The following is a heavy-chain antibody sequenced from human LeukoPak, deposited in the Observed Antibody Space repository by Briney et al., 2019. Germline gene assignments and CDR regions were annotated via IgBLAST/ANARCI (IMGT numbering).Heavy chain of an antibody. D-gene: IGHD5-18*01. CDR2: ISFDGSFR. J-gene: IGHJ4*02. Sequence: PGRSLRLSCAASGFTFRSFAMHWARQAPGKGLEWVADISFDGSFRYYADSVKGRFTISRDNSKNTVYLQMSSLRTEDTAVYYCAKLGDLDTAMVFESWGQGTLVTVSS. V-gene: IGHV3-30*18. CDR1: GFTFRSFA. CDR3: AKLGDLDTAMVFES.